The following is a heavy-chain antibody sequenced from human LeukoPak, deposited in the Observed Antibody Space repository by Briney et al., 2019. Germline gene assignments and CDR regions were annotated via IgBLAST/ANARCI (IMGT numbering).Heavy chain of an antibody. CDR2: IKEDGNED. V-gene: IGHV3-7*02. J-gene: IGHJ4*02. CDR3: TRGDRGYAESLY. D-gene: IGHD5-12*01. Sequence: GGSLRLSCTVSGFSFREHWMSWVRQAPGKGLEWVGNIKEDGNEDYYVDSVEGRFVIFRDNAKNSLYLQMHSLRAEDTAVYYCTRGDRGYAESLYWGRGTPVTVSS. CDR1: GFSFREHW.